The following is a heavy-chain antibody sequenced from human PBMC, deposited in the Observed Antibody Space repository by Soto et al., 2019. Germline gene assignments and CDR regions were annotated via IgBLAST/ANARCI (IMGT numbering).Heavy chain of an antibody. Sequence: GASVKVSCKASGYSFTSYYMHWVRQAPGQGLEWMGYINPSGYSTSNTQKFQGRVTMTRDPSTTTVYMELSSLRSEDTAVYYCASGSGWSRPFDYWGQGTLVTVSS. CDR2: INPSGYST. CDR3: ASGSGWSRPFDY. V-gene: IGHV1-46*03. CDR1: GYSFTSYY. J-gene: IGHJ4*02. D-gene: IGHD6-19*01.